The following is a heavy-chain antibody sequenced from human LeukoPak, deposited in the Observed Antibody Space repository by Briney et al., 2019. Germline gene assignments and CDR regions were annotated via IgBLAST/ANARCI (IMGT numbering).Heavy chain of an antibody. D-gene: IGHD2-15*01. CDR1: GFTFNTYG. CDR3: ARVGCTGGSCLAYNYYAMDV. Sequence: GGSLRLSCAAFGFTFNTYGMNWVRQAPGKGLEWVAIIWYDGSDKYYADSVKGRFTISRDNSKNTLYLQMNSLRAEDTAVYCCARVGCTGGSCLAYNYYAMDVWGQGTTVTVSS. J-gene: IGHJ6*02. V-gene: IGHV3-33*01. CDR2: IWYDGSDK.